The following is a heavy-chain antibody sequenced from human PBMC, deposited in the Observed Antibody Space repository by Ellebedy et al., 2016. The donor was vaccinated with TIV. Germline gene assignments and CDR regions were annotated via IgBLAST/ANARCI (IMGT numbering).Heavy chain of an antibody. D-gene: IGHD4-17*01. CDR2: IKQDGSEK. Sequence: GESLKISCAASGFTFSGYWMSWVRPAPGKGLEWVANIKQDGSEKYYVDSVNGRFTISRDNAKNSLYLQMNRLRAEDTAVYYCARQTVATSVNDAFDIWGLGTVVTVSS. CDR1: GFTFSGYW. CDR3: ARQTVATSVNDAFDI. V-gene: IGHV3-7*01. J-gene: IGHJ3*02.